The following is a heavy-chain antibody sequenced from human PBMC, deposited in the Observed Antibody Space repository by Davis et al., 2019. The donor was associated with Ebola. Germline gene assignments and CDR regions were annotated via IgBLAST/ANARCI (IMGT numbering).Heavy chain of an antibody. V-gene: IGHV3-7*03. CDR1: GFTFSSYW. J-gene: IGHJ6*02. Sequence: GESLKISCAASGFTFSSYWMSWVRQAPGKGLEWVANIKQDGSETYYVDSVKGRFTISRDNAKNSLYLQMNSLRAEDTAVYYCAGEEGPSLWHIVVVTATYYYYGMDVWGQGTTVTVSS. D-gene: IGHD2-21*02. CDR2: IKQDGSET. CDR3: AGEEGPSLWHIVVVTATYYYYGMDV.